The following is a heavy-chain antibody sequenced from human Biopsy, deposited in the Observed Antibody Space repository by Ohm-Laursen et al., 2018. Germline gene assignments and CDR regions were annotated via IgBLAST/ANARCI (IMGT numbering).Heavy chain of an antibody. CDR1: GYTLTALS. V-gene: IGHV1-24*01. J-gene: IGHJ4*02. CDR3: AADINVWNVNY. Sequence: GSVKVSCKASGYTLTALSMHWVRQAPGRGLEWMGGFAPENGKTIYAQKFQGRITMTEDTSTDTAYMELSSLRSEDTAVYYCAADINVWNVNYWGQGTQVTVSS. D-gene: IGHD1-1*01. CDR2: FAPENGKT.